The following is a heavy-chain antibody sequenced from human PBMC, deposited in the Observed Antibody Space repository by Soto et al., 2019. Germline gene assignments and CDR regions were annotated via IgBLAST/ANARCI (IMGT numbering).Heavy chain of an antibody. CDR2: TYYRSQWRH. Sequence: KESGPGLVKPSQTLSVTCDISGDTVFSYYAAWNWIRQSPSRGLEWLGSTYYRSQWRHDYAVSVISPVIINSEPATNQCPLLTNSATPYNTAVYYCATAGGWPASSWKYAIDIWGQGTKVPVSS. CDR3: ATAGGWPASSWKYAIDI. D-gene: IGHD6-13*01. CDR1: GDTVFSYYAA. J-gene: IGHJ3*02. V-gene: IGHV6-1*01.